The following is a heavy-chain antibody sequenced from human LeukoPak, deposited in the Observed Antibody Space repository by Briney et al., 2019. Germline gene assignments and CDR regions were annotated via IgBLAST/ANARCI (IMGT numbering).Heavy chain of an antibody. J-gene: IGHJ4*02. CDR1: GFSFSSYG. CDR3: ARLVGATAY. V-gene: IGHV3-30*03. D-gene: IGHD1-26*01. CDR2: ISYDGGST. Sequence: PGGSLRLSCAASGFSFSSYGMLWVRQAPGKGLEWVAIISYDGGSTYYADSVKGRFTISRDNSKNTLYLQMNSLRAEDTAVYYCARLVGATAYWGQGTLVPVSS.